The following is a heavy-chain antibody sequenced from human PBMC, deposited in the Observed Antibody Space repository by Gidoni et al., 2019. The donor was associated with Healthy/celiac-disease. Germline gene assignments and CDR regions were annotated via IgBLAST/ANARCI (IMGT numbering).Heavy chain of an antibody. V-gene: IGHV3-23*04. CDR3: ANLPTCSGGSCYPGAFDI. D-gene: IGHD2-15*01. CDR1: GFTFISYA. J-gene: IGHJ3*02. CDR2: ISGSGGST. Sequence: EVQLVESGGGLVPPGGSLRLSRAASGFTFISYARSWVRQAPGTGLEWVSAISGSGGSTYYADSVKGRFTISRDNSKNTLYLQMNSLRAEDTAVYYCANLPTCSGGSCYPGAFDIWGQGTMVTVSS.